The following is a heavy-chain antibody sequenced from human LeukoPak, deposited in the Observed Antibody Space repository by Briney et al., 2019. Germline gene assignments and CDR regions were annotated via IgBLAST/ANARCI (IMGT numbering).Heavy chain of an antibody. J-gene: IGHJ3*02. V-gene: IGHV1-24*01. Sequence: ASVKVSCKVSGYTLTELSMHWVRQAPGKGLEWMGGFDPEDGETIYAQKFQGRVTMTRNTSISTAYMELSRLRSDDTAVYYCAKDLQWELPRGDALDIWGQGTMVTVSS. D-gene: IGHD1-26*01. CDR1: GYTLTELS. CDR2: FDPEDGET. CDR3: AKDLQWELPRGDALDI.